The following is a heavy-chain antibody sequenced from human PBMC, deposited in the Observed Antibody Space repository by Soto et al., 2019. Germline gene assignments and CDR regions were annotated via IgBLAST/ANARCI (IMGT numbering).Heavy chain of an antibody. Sequence: QVQLQESGPGLVKPSGTLSLTCAVSGGSISSSHWWTWVRQSPGKGLEYIGEISHSGTSNSNPSLKSRVTLSEYKSKNHFSLTLTSVTAADTAVYYCARVVLTITRGAFDAWGQGTLVIVSS. D-gene: IGHD3-9*01. CDR2: ISHSGTS. J-gene: IGHJ3*01. CDR3: ARVVLTITRGAFDA. V-gene: IGHV4-4*02. CDR1: GGSISSSHW.